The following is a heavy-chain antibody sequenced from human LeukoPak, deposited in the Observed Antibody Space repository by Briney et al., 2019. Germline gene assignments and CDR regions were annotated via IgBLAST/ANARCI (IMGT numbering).Heavy chain of an antibody. CDR3: ATLDTDMASLGDY. V-gene: IGHV3-7*01. CDR2: IKQDGSEK. Sequence: GSLRLSCAASGFSFSNYWMSWVRQAPGKGLEWVANIKQDGSEKYYVESVKGRFTISRDNAKNSLFLQMNSLRAEDTAVYCCATLDTDMASLGDYWGQGTLVSVSS. D-gene: IGHD5-18*01. J-gene: IGHJ4*02. CDR1: GFSFSNYW.